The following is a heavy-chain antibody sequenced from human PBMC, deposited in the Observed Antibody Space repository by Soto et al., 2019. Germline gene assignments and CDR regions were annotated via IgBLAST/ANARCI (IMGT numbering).Heavy chain of an antibody. J-gene: IGHJ4*02. CDR2: ISSTTNYI. CDR1: GFTFTRYS. V-gene: IGHV3-21*06. Sequence: GGSLRLSCAASGFTFTRYSMNWVRQAPGKGLECVSSISSTTNYIYYGDSMKGRFTISRDNAKNSLYLEMNSLRAEDTAVYYCARESEDLTSNFDYWGQGTLVTVSS. CDR3: ARESEDLTSNFDY.